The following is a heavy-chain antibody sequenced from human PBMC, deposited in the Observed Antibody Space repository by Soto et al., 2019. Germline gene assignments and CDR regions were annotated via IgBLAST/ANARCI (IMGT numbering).Heavy chain of an antibody. J-gene: IGHJ3*02. CDR3: ARDRNYDILTGYYEGSAFDI. D-gene: IGHD3-9*01. V-gene: IGHV3-66*01. Sequence: GGSLRLSCAASGFTVSSNYMSWVRQAPGKGLEWVSVIYSGGSTYYADSVKGRFTISRDNSKNTLYLQMNSLRAEDTAVYYCARDRNYDILTGYYEGSAFDIWGQGTMVTVSS. CDR2: IYSGGST. CDR1: GFTVSSNY.